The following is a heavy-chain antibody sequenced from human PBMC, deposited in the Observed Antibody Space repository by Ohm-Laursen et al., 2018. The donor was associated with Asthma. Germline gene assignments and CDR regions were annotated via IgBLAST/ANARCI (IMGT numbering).Heavy chain of an antibody. Sequence: SLRLSCAAPGFTFSSYGMHWVRQAPGKGLEWVAVISYDGSNKYYADSVKGRFTISRDNSKNTLYLQMNSLRAEDTAVYYCAHTEFWSAYYFDFWGQGTLVTVSS. J-gene: IGHJ4*02. CDR1: GFTFSSYG. CDR2: ISYDGSNK. D-gene: IGHD3-3*01. V-gene: IGHV3-30*03. CDR3: AHTEFWSAYYFDF.